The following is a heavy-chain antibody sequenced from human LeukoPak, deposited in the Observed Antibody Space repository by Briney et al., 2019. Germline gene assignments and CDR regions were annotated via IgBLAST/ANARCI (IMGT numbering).Heavy chain of an antibody. D-gene: IGHD6-13*01. CDR3: ARGGLVHSSWPNDGLFDY. CDR2: IKQDGSVK. V-gene: IGHV3-7*03. CDR1: GFTFSSYW. J-gene: IGHJ4*02. Sequence: GGSLRLSCAASGFTFSSYWMSWVRQAPGKGLEWVANIKQDGSVKYYVDSVKGRSTISRDNAKNSLYLQMNSLRAEDTALYYCARGGLVHSSWPNDGLFDYWGQGTLVTVSS.